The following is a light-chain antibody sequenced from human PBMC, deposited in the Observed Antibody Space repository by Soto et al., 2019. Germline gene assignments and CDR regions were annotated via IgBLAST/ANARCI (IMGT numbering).Light chain of an antibody. V-gene: IGKV3-20*01. J-gene: IGKJ4*01. CDR2: GAS. CDR3: QQYGSSPLT. CDR1: QSVSSSY. Sequence: EIVLTQSPGTLSLSPGERATLSCRARQSVSSSYLAWYQQKPGQAPRLLIYGASSRATGIPDRFSGSGSGTDFTLTINRLEPEDFAVYYCQQYGSSPLTFGGGTKVDIK.